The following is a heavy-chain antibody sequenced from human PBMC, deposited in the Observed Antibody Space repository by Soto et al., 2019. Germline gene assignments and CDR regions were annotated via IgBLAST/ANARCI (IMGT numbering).Heavy chain of an antibody. Sequence: EVQLLESGGGLVQPGGSLRLSCAASGFTFSSYAMSWVRQAPGKGLEWVSAISGSGGSTYYADSVKGRFTISSDNSKNTLYLQMNSVRAEDTAVYYCAKKGIAVAGTPEYFQHWGQGTLVNVSS. J-gene: IGHJ1*01. CDR1: GFTFSSYA. CDR2: ISGSGGST. D-gene: IGHD6-19*01. CDR3: AKKGIAVAGTPEYFQH. V-gene: IGHV3-23*01.